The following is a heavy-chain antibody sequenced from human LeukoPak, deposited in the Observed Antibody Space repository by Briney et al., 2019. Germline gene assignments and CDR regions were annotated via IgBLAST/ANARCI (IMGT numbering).Heavy chain of an antibody. V-gene: IGHV1-69*04. CDR1: GGTFSSYA. CDR2: IIPILGIA. CDR3: AREPNYYDSSGYYSGSAFDI. J-gene: IGHJ3*02. Sequence: PVKVSCKASGGTFSSYAISWVRQAPGQGLGWMGRIIPILGIANYAQKFQGRVTITADKSTSTAYMELSSLRSEDTAVYYCAREPNYYDSSGYYSGSAFDIWGQGTMVTVSS. D-gene: IGHD3-22*01.